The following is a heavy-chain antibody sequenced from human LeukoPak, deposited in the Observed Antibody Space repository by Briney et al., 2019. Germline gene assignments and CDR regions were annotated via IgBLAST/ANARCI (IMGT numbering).Heavy chain of an antibody. CDR3: ARADYYYDSSGYALNWYFDL. J-gene: IGHJ2*01. D-gene: IGHD3-22*01. V-gene: IGHV4-30-2*01. Sequence: SQTLSLTCAVSGGSISSGGYSCSWIRQPPGKGLEWIGYIYHSGSTYYNPSLKSRVTISVDRSKNQFSLKLSSVTAADTAVYYCARADYYYDSSGYALNWYFDLWGRGTLVTVSS. CDR2: IYHSGST. CDR1: GGSISSGGYS.